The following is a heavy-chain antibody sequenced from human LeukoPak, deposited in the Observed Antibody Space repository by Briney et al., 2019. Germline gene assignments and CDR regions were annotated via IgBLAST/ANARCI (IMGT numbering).Heavy chain of an antibody. V-gene: IGHV1-8*01. CDR2: MNPNSGNT. CDR1: GYTFTSYD. D-gene: IGHD3-3*01. J-gene: IGHJ6*02. Sequence: ASVKVSCKASGYTFTSYDINWVRQATGQGLEWMGWMNPNSGNTGYAQKFQGRVTMTRNTSISTAYMELSSLRSEDTAVYYCARGRRRSTIFGVVIISSGAAGMDVWGQGTTVTVSS. CDR3: ARGRRRSTIFGVVIISSGAAGMDV.